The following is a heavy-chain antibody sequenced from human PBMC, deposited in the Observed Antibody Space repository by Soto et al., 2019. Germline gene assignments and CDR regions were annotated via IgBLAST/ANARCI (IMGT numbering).Heavy chain of an antibody. CDR3: ARDRVSLAMFGVPVGVFKN. D-gene: IGHD3-3*01. Sequence: ASVKVSCKASGYTFTTFAMHWVRQAPGQRPEWLGWINAGSGYSKYSQNFQDRVTISSDTSASTAYMELSSLRSGDTAIYYCARDRVSLAMFGVPVGVFKNWGQGTLVTVSS. V-gene: IGHV1-3*01. CDR2: INAGSGYS. CDR1: GYTFTTFA. J-gene: IGHJ4*02.